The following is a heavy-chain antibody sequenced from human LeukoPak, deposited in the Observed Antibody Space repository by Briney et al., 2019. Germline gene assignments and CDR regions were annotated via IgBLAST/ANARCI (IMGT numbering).Heavy chain of an antibody. CDR1: GFSSSSYG. V-gene: IGHV3-23*01. J-gene: IGHJ4*02. CDR2: ITGSLIST. D-gene: IGHD3-22*01. Sequence: GGSLRLSCAASGFSSSSYGMSWVRQAPGKGLEWVSGITGSLISTYYADSVKGRFTISRDNSKNTLYLQMNSLRAEDTAVYYCARDIYYDSSGYYVYWGQGTLVTVSS. CDR3: ARDIYYDSSGYYVY.